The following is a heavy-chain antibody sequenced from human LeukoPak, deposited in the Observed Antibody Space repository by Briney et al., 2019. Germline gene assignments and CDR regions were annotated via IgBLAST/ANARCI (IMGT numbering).Heavy chain of an antibody. Sequence: PSETLSLTCTVSGGSISSSSYYWGWIRQPPGKGLEWIGSIYYSGSTYYNPSLKSRVTISVDKSKNQFSLKLSSVTAADTAVYYCARAVEMATIDWGQGTLVTVSS. J-gene: IGHJ4*02. CDR2: IYYSGST. V-gene: IGHV4-39*07. D-gene: IGHD5-24*01. CDR3: ARAVEMATID. CDR1: GGSISSSSYY.